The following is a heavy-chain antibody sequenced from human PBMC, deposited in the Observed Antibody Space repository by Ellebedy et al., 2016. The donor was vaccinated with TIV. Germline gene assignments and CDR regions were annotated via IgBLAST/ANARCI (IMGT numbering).Heavy chain of an antibody. D-gene: IGHD6-19*01. J-gene: IGHJ4*02. CDR1: GFSLSTSGMC. V-gene: IGHV2-5*08. CDR2: IYWNDDK. Sequence: SGPTLVXPTQTLTLTCTFSGFSLSTSGMCVSWIRQPPGKALEWLALIYWNDDKRYSPSLKSRLTITKDTSKNQVVLTMTNMDPVDTATYYCAHSIWQWLPFDYWGQGTLVTVSS. CDR3: AHSIWQWLPFDY.